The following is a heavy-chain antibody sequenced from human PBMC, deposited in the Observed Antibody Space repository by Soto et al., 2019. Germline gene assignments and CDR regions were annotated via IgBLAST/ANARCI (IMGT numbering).Heavy chain of an antibody. CDR3: ARDVGASQLDY. D-gene: IGHD1-26*01. CDR2: ISSRGSTT. CDR1: GFTFSNYE. J-gene: IGHJ4*02. Sequence: EVQLVESGGGLVQPGGSLRLSCAASGFTFSNYEINWVRQAPGKGLEWISYISSRGSTTHYADSVRGRFTISRDNAKNSLYLQMSSLRADDTAVYYCARDVGASQLDYWGQGTLVTVSS. V-gene: IGHV3-48*03.